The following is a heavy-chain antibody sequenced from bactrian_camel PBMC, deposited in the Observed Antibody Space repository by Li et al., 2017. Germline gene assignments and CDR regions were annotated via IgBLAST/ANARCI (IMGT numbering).Heavy chain of an antibody. Sequence: VQLVESGGGLVQVGGSLRLSCVASGFTFRNYAMNWVRQAPGKGLEWVSTIRSGGDNTYYPDSVKGRFTVSRDNAKNTLYLQLNSLKTEDTAMYYCGRGYGGGFDRGQGTQVTVS. D-gene: IGHD7*01. J-gene: IGHJ4*01. CDR2: IRSGGDNT. CDR1: GFTFRNYA. V-gene: IGHV3S31*01.